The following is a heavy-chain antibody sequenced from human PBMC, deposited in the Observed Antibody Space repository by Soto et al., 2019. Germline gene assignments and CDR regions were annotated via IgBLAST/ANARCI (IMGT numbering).Heavy chain of an antibody. V-gene: IGHV1-69*04. CDR1: GGSLSSYT. D-gene: IGHD6-19*01. J-gene: IGHJ3*02. CDR2: IIPILNIP. Sequence: QVQLVQSGAEVKKPGSSVKVSCKASGGSLSSYTLSWVRQAPGQGLEWMGRIIPILNIPTYAQKFQDRVTSIADKPLTTVYMELSSLRSEDTAVYYCARDGNPGGAVAGTQVSDAFDIWGQGTRVTVSS. CDR3: ARDGNPGGAVAGTQVSDAFDI.